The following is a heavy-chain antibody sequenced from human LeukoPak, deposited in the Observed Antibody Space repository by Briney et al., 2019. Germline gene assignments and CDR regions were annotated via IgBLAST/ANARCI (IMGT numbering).Heavy chain of an antibody. D-gene: IGHD3-22*01. J-gene: IGHJ4*02. V-gene: IGHV3-23*01. Sequence: GGSLRLSCAASGFTFSSYAMSWVRQAPGKGLEWVSAISGSGGSTYYADSVKGRFTISRDNSKNTLYLQMNSLRAEDTAVYYCAQGGTMIEVAPHYWGQGTLVTVSS. CDR3: AQGGTMIEVAPHY. CDR1: GFTFSSYA. CDR2: ISGSGGST.